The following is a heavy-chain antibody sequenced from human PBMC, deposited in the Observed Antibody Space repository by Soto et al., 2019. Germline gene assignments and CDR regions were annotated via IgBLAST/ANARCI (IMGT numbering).Heavy chain of an antibody. CDR2: ISGSGGST. CDR3: ANQPLLGALGNYYYDYYMNV. Sequence: LRLSCAASGFTFSSYAMSWVRQAPGKGLEWVSAISGSGGSTYYADSVKGRFTISRDNSKNTLYLQLNSLRAEDTAVSYCANQPLLGALGNYYYDYYMNVWGKGTTVTVS. CDR1: GFTFSSYA. V-gene: IGHV3-23*01. J-gene: IGHJ6*03. D-gene: IGHD1-26*01.